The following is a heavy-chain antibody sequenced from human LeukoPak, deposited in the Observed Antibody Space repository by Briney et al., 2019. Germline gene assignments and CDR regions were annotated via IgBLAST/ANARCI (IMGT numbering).Heavy chain of an antibody. CDR2: ISYDGSNK. CDR1: GFTFSSYG. V-gene: IGHV3-30*18. D-gene: IGHD3-22*01. Sequence: GGSLRLSCAASGFTFSSYGMHWVRQAPGKGLEWVAVISYDGSNKYYADSVKGRFTISKDNSKNALYLQMNSLRAEDTAVYYCAKSTSYDSSAYFDYWGQGTLVTVSS. J-gene: IGHJ4*02. CDR3: AKSTSYDSSAYFDY.